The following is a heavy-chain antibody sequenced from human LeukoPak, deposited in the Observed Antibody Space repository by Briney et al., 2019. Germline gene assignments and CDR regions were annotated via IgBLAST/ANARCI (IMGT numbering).Heavy chain of an antibody. CDR3: ARLAAAGHSDY. D-gene: IGHD6-25*01. Sequence: GGSLRLSCSASEFTFGTYAMLWVRQAPGKGLEYVSAISSNGRDTYYAASVRGRFSISRVNSNNTLYLQMSSLRPEDTAMYYCARLAAAGHSDYWGQGSLVAVSS. V-gene: IGHV3-64D*06. CDR2: ISSNGRDT. J-gene: IGHJ4*02. CDR1: EFTFGTYA.